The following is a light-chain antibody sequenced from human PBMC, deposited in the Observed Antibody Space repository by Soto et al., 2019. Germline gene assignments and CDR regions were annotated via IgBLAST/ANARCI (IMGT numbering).Light chain of an antibody. CDR3: TSYTSSTSLVV. J-gene: IGLJ3*02. CDR1: SSDVGAYDY. Sequence: QSALTQPASVSESPGQSITISCTGTSSDVGAYDYVSWYQQHPGKAPKLMIYDVSNRPSGVSNRFSGSKSGNTASLTISGLQAEDEAQYYCTSYTSSTSLVVFGGGTKVTVL. CDR2: DVS. V-gene: IGLV2-14*03.